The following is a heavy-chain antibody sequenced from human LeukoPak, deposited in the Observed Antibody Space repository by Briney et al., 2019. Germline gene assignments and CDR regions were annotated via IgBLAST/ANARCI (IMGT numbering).Heavy chain of an antibody. J-gene: IGHJ4*02. D-gene: IGHD3-10*01. CDR3: ARGWSYYGSGSYYFDY. V-gene: IGHV4-34*01. CDR2: INHSGST. CDR1: GGSFSGYY. Sequence: PETLSLTCAVYGGSFSGYYWSWIRQPPGKGLEWIGEINHSGSTNYNPSLKSRVTISVDTSKNQFSLKLSSVTAADTAVYYCARGWSYYGSGSYYFDYWGQGTLVTVSS.